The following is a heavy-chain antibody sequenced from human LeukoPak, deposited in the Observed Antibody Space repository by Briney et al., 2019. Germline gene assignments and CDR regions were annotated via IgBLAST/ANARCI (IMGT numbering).Heavy chain of an antibody. J-gene: IGHJ6*04. CDR2: IYYSGNV. CDR1: GGSITRSNYY. CDR3: ARRESGTMMDV. D-gene: IGHD3-10*01. Sequence: SETLSLTCTVSGGSITRSNYYWVWLRQPPGKGLEWIGTIYYSGNVYYNASLKSRLTISVDPSNNQLPLRLSSVTATDTAVYYCARRESGTMMDVWGKGTTITISS. V-gene: IGHV4-39*01.